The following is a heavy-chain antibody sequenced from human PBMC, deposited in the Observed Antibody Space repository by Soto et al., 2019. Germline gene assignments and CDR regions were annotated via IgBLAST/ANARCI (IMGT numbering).Heavy chain of an antibody. CDR1: GGSLSGYY. D-gene: IGHD3-3*01. J-gene: IGHJ3*02. Sequence: SETLSLTCAVYGGSLSGYYWSWIRQPPGKGLEWIGEINHSGSTNYNPSLKSRVTISVDTSKNQFSLKLSSVTAADTAVYYCARGYYDFWSGYYRTHDAFDIWGQGTMVTVSS. V-gene: IGHV4-34*01. CDR3: ARGYYDFWSGYYRTHDAFDI. CDR2: INHSGST.